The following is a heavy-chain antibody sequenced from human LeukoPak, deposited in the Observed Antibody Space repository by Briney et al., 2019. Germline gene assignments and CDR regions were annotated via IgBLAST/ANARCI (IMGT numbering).Heavy chain of an antibody. Sequence: GGSLRLSCAASGFTFSSYAMSWVRQAPGKGLERVAVISYDGSNKYYADSVKGRFTISRDNSKNTLYLQMNSLRAEDTAVYYCAKDAGYDSIIPLGYWGQGTLVTVSS. J-gene: IGHJ4*02. CDR1: GFTFSSYA. CDR3: AKDAGYDSIIPLGY. V-gene: IGHV3-30*18. CDR2: ISYDGSNK. D-gene: IGHD3-22*01.